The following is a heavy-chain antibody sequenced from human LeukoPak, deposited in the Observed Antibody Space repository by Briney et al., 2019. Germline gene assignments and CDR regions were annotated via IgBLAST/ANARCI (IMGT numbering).Heavy chain of an antibody. CDR1: GGSISSYY. V-gene: IGHV4-59*12. D-gene: IGHD6-13*01. J-gene: IGHJ6*03. Sequence: PSETLSLTCTVSGGSISSYYWSWIRQPPGKGLEWIGYIYYSGSTNYNPSLKSRVTISVDTSKNQFSLKLSSVTAADTAVYYCAREAAAGTFYYCYYMDVWGKGTTVTVSS. CDR3: AREAAAGTFYYCYYMDV. CDR2: IYYSGST.